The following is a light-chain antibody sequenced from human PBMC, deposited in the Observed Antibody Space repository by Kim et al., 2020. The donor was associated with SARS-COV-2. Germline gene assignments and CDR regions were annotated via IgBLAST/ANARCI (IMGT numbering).Light chain of an antibody. V-gene: IGLV3-21*04. J-gene: IGLJ3*02. Sequence: SYELTQPPSVSVAPGKTARITCGGNNIGSKSVHWYQQKPGQAPVLVIYYDSDRPSGIPERFSGSNSGNTATLTISRVEAGDEADYYCQVWDSSSDHWVFGGGTKLTGL. CDR3: QVWDSSSDHWV. CDR1: NIGSKS. CDR2: YDS.